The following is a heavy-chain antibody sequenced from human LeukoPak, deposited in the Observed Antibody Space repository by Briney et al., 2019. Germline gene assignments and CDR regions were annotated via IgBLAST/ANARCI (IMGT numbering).Heavy chain of an antibody. CDR1: GGTFSSYA. Sequence: GASVKVSCKASGGTFSSYAISWVRQAPGQGLEWMGGIIPIFGTANYAQKFQGRVTITADESTSTAYMELSSLRSGDTAVYYCASHRYCSSTSCYRNFDYWGQGTLVTVSS. CDR3: ASHRYCSSTSCYRNFDY. CDR2: IIPIFGTA. D-gene: IGHD2-2*02. J-gene: IGHJ4*02. V-gene: IGHV1-69*13.